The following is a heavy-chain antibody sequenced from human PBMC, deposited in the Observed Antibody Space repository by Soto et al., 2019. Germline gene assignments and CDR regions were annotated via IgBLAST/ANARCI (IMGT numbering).Heavy chain of an antibody. CDR2: IYSGGTT. Sequence: PGGSLRLSCAASGFSVSSSHMIWVRQAPGKGLEWVSVIYSGGTTYYAVSVKGRFTISRDKSKNTVYLQMDSLSTEDTAVYYCIDCGSSAFDSWGPGTLVTVSS. V-gene: IGHV3-53*01. J-gene: IGHJ4*02. D-gene: IGHD1-26*01. CDR1: GFSVSSSH. CDR3: IDCGSSAFDS.